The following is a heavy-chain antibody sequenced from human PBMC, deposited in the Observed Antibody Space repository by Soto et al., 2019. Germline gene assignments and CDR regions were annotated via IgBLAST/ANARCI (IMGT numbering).Heavy chain of an antibody. V-gene: IGHV3-21*01. J-gene: IGHJ6*02. CDR1: GFTFSSYS. Sequence: GGSLRLSCAASGFTFSSYSMNWVRQAPGKGLEWVSSISSSSSYIYYADSVKGRFTISRDNAKNSLYLQMNSLRAEDTAVYYCARDYANTGTDNGMDVWGQGTTVTVSS. CDR3: ARDYANTGTDNGMDV. CDR2: ISSSSSYI. D-gene: IGHD5-18*01.